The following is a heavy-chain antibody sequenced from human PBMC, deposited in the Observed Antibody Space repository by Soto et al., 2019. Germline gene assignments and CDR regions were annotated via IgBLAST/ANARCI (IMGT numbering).Heavy chain of an antibody. CDR3: ARDLTPNYSNYPPRSYYYYGMDV. D-gene: IGHD4-4*01. Sequence: QVQLVQSGAEVKKPGSSVKVSCKASGGTFSSYAISWVRQAPGQGLEWMGGVIPIFGTANYAKKFQGRVTITADESTSRAYMELSSLRSEDTAVYYCARDLTPNYSNYPPRSYYYYGMDVWGQGTTVTVSS. CDR1: GGTFSSYA. V-gene: IGHV1-69*12. J-gene: IGHJ6*02. CDR2: VIPIFGTA.